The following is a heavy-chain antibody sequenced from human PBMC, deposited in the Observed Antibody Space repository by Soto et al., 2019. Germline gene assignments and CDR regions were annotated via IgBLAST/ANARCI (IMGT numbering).Heavy chain of an antibody. V-gene: IGHV4-39*01. Sequence: SETLSLTCTVSGGSISSSSYYWGWIRQPPGKGLEWIGSIYYSGSTYYNPSLKSRVTISVDTSKNQFSLKLSSVTAADTAVYYCATVRGVTRERFDPWGQGTLVTVSS. CDR2: IYYSGST. J-gene: IGHJ5*02. D-gene: IGHD3-10*01. CDR1: GGSISSSSYY. CDR3: ATVRGVTRERFDP.